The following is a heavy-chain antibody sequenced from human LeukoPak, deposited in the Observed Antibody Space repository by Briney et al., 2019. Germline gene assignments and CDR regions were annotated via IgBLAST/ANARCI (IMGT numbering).Heavy chain of an antibody. J-gene: IGHJ4*02. CDR2: IVVAGGDT. CDR3: GSAYYDTSREGL. D-gene: IGHD3-22*01. CDR1: GFAFSDAA. V-gene: IGHV1-58*02. Sequence: SVKVSCKASGFAFSDAAIQWGRQARGQGLGWEGWIVVAGGDTKYAQRFQERATMTRHMSISTAYMELSSLRPEYTAVYYCGSAYYDTSREGLWGQGTLVTVSS.